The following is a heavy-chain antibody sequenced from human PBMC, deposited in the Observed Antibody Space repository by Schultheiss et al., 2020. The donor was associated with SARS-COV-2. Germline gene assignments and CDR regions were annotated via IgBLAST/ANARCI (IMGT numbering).Heavy chain of an antibody. Sequence: GGSLRLSCAASGFTFSSYSMNWVRQAPGKGLEWVSSISSSSSYIYYADSVKGRFTISRDNAKNSLYLQMNSLRAEDTAVYYCAKDTDNSPLLLFDSWGQGTLVTVSS. CDR2: ISSSSSYI. CDR3: AKDTDNSPLLLFDS. J-gene: IGHJ4*02. D-gene: IGHD2-15*01. V-gene: IGHV3-21*01. CDR1: GFTFSSYS.